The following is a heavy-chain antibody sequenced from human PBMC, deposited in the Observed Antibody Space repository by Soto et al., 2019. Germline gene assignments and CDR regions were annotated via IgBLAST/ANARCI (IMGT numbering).Heavy chain of an antibody. CDR3: ARDRVTIFGIIIIRVDYYYYGMDV. V-gene: IGHV3-30-3*01. CDR2: ISDDGSQK. CDR1: GLTFTEAW. Sequence: VQLVESGGGLVKPGGSLRLSCVASGLTFTEAWMNWARQAPGKGLEWVAVISDDGSQKYYADSVKGRFMISRDNSKNTLYLQMNSLRAEDTAVYYCARDRVTIFGIIIIRVDYYYYGMDVWGQGTTVTVSS. D-gene: IGHD3-3*01. J-gene: IGHJ6*02.